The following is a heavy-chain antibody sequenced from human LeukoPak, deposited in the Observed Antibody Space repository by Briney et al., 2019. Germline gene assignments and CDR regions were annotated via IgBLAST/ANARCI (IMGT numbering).Heavy chain of an antibody. CDR2: IGSDGDKK. Sequence: PGGSLRLSCAASGSSFSHFGMHWVRQAPGKGLEWVAFIGSDGDKKYFADSLKGRLTISRDNSKNMLLLQVSSLRTEDTAVYYCAKDGYCSGGACYAWHFDSWGLGTLVTVSS. CDR3: AKDGYCSGGACYAWHFDS. D-gene: IGHD2-15*01. V-gene: IGHV3-30*02. CDR1: GSSFSHFG. J-gene: IGHJ4*02.